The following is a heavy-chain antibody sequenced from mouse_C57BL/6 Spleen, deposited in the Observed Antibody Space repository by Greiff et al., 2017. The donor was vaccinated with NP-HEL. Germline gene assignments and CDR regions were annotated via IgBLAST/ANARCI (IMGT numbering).Heavy chain of an antibody. V-gene: IGHV1-22*01. CDR3: ARTPTVVAPFDY. CDR2: INPNNGGT. CDR1: GYTFTDYN. Sequence: VQLKQSGPELVKPGASVKMSCKASGYTFTDYNMHWVKQSHGKSLEWIGYINPNNGGTSYNQKFKGKATLTVNKSSSTAYMELRSLTSEDSAVYYCARTPTVVAPFDYWGQGTTLTVSS. D-gene: IGHD1-1*01. J-gene: IGHJ2*01.